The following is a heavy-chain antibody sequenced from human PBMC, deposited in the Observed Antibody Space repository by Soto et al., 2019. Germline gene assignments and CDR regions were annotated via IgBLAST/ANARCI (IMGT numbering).Heavy chain of an antibody. V-gene: IGHV3-13*01. Sequence: EVQLVESGGGLVQPGGSLRLSCAASGFTFSSYDMHWVRQATGKGLEWVSAIGTAGDTYYPGSVKGRFTISRENAKNSLYLQMNSLRAGDTAVYYWARAVLRSNYYYYDVDVWGKGTTVTVSS. CDR2: IGTAGDT. D-gene: IGHD3-3*01. J-gene: IGHJ6*03. CDR1: GFTFSSYD. CDR3: ARAVLRSNYYYYDVDV.